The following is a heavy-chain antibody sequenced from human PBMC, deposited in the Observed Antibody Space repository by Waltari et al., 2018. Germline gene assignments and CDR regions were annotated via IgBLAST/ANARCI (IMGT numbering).Heavy chain of an antibody. D-gene: IGHD6-6*01. CDR1: GVSSRRAY. Sequence: QVQLQESGPGLVKPSQTLSLTCTVSGVSSRRAYWSVLRQPPGQGLEWIVYIYYSGSPPYHTSLKSRVTISVDTSTTQFSLKLSSVTAADTAVSYCARSRIAAQYPFDYWGQGTLVTVSS. V-gene: IGHV4-59*01. J-gene: IGHJ4*02. CDR2: IYYSGSP. CDR3: ARSRIAAQYPFDY.